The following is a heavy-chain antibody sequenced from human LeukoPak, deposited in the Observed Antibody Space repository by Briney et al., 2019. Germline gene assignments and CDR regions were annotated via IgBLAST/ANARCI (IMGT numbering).Heavy chain of an antibody. D-gene: IGHD4-17*01. CDR1: GYSISSGYY. Sequence: SETLSLTCAVSGYSISSGYYWGRIRQPPGKGLEWIGSIYHSGSTYYNPSLKSRVTFSVDTSKKQFSLKLSSVTAADTAVYYCARGHDYGAYYFDSWGQGTLVTVSS. V-gene: IGHV4-38-2*01. J-gene: IGHJ4*02. CDR2: IYHSGST. CDR3: ARGHDYGAYYFDS.